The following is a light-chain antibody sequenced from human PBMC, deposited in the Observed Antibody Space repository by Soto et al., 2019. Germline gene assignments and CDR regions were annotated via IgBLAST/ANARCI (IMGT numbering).Light chain of an antibody. J-gene: IGKJ1*01. CDR1: QSLLQSNGYNY. CDR2: LGS. CDR3: MQALQTPT. V-gene: IGKV2-28*01. Sequence: DIVMTQSPLSLPVTPGEPASISCRSSQSLLQSNGYNYLDWYLQKPGQSPQLLIYLGSNRASGGPERFSGSESGTDFTLKISRVEAEEVGVYYCMQALQTPTFGQGTKVEIK.